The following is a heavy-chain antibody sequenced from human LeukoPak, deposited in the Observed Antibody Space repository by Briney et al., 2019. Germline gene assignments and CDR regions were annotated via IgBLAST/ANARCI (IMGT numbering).Heavy chain of an antibody. Sequence: NPSETLSLTCAVYGGSFSGYYWSWIRQPPGKGLEWIGEINHSGSTNYNPSLKSRVTISVDTSKNQFSLKLSSVTAADTAVYYCARDDRCSSTSCFPGLVGRHGMDVWGQGTTVTVSS. CDR2: INHSGST. CDR1: GGSFSGYY. CDR3: ARDDRCSSTSCFPGLVGRHGMDV. D-gene: IGHD2-2*01. V-gene: IGHV4-34*01. J-gene: IGHJ6*02.